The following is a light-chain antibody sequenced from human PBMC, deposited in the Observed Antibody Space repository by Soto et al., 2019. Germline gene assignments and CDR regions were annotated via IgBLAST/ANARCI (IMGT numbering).Light chain of an antibody. V-gene: IGKV3-20*01. CDR2: GAS. CDR1: QSVSSSY. CDR3: QQYGSSPQT. Sequence: EIVLTQSPGTLSLSPGERATLSCRASQSVSSSYLAWYQQKPGQAPRLVIYGASSRATGIPDRFSGSGSGTDFTLTISRLEPEDFAVYYCQQYGSSPQTFGPGTKVDIK. J-gene: IGKJ3*01.